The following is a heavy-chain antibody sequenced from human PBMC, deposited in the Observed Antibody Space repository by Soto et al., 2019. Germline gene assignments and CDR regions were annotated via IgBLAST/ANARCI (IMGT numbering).Heavy chain of an antibody. J-gene: IGHJ6*02. D-gene: IGHD6-6*01. CDR2: ISYDGSNK. V-gene: IGHV3-30*18. CDR1: GFTFSSYG. Sequence: LRLSCAASGFTFSSYGMHWVRQAPGKGLEWVAVISYDGSNKYYADSVKGRFTISRDNSKNTLYLQMNSLRAEDTAVYYCAKARAARIYYYYGMDVWGQGTTVTVS. CDR3: AKARAARIYYYYGMDV.